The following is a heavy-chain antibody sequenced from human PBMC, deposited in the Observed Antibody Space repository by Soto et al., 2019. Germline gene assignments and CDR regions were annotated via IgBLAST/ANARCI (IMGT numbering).Heavy chain of an antibody. Sequence: QITLKESGPTLVKPTQTLTLTCTFSGFSLSPSGVGVGWIRQPPGKALEWLARIYWDDDKRYSPSLKSRLTITKDPTKNQVDLTKTHMDPVDTATDYCLHSQGIQVCCYWFDPCGQGTLVAVCS. CDR1: GFSLSPSGVG. CDR2: IYWDDDK. D-gene: IGHD5-18*01. CDR3: LHSQGIQVCCYWFDP. V-gene: IGHV2-5*02. J-gene: IGHJ5*02.